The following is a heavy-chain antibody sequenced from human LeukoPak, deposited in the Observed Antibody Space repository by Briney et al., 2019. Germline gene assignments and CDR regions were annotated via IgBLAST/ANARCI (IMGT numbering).Heavy chain of an antibody. J-gene: IGHJ5*02. CDR3: ARQHPYYYGSGSEAGWFDP. Sequence: SETLSLTCTVSGGSISSYYWSWIRQPPGKGLEWIGYIYYSGSTNYNPSLKSRVTISVDTSKNQFSLKLSSVTAADTAVYYCARQHPYYYGSGSEAGWFDPWGQGTLVTVSS. CDR1: GGSISSYY. V-gene: IGHV4-59*08. D-gene: IGHD3-10*01. CDR2: IYYSGST.